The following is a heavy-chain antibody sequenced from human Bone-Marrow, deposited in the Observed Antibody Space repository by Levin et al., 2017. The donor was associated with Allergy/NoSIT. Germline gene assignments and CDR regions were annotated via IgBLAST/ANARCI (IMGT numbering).Heavy chain of an antibody. CDR1: GFTFSSYN. CDR2: ITGGSGTI. Sequence: GGSLRLSCAASGFTFSSYNMNWVRQAPGKGLEWISFITGGSGTIFYADSVKGRFTISRDNAKNSLYLQMKSLRDEDTAVYYCARDRVGATHDAFDIWGQGTMVTVSS. V-gene: IGHV3-48*02. D-gene: IGHD1-26*01. J-gene: IGHJ3*02. CDR3: ARDRVGATHDAFDI.